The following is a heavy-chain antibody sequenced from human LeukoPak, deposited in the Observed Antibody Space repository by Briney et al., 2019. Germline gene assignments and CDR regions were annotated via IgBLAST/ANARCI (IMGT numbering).Heavy chain of an antibody. V-gene: IGHV3-7*05. CDR2: IKQDGSQK. J-gene: IGHJ4*02. D-gene: IGHD3-10*01. CDR3: ATSPVRHYQTDY. CDR1: SFIFGNYW. Sequence: TGGSLRLSCAASSFIFGNYWMSWVRQAPGTGLEWVANIKQDGSQKYVVDSLKDRFTISRDNAKNSLYLQMNNLRAEDTAIYYCATSPVRHYQTDYWGQGTLVTVSS.